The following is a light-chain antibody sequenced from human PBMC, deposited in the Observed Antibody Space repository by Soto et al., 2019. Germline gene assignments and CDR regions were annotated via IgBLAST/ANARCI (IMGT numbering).Light chain of an antibody. CDR3: CSTAGSSTLV. J-gene: IGLJ3*02. CDR2: EVN. Sequence: QSALTQPASVSGSPGQSITISCTGTSSDVGTYNLVSWYQQYPGKAPKLMIYEVNKRPSGVSNRFSGYKSGNTASLTVSGLQAEDEDEYFCCSTAGSSTLVLGGGTKLTVL. CDR1: SSDVGTYNL. V-gene: IGLV2-23*02.